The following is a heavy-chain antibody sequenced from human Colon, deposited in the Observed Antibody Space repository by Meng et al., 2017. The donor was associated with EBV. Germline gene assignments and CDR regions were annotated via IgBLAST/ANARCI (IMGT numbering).Heavy chain of an antibody. V-gene: IGHV4-30-4*03. CDR2: IYHSGRT. J-gene: IGHJ4*02. D-gene: IGHD4-17*01. CDR3: TTLYGDSIS. CDR1: GGSISSGDYY. Sequence: QVQLQESGPGLVKPAQTLSLTCTVSGGSISSGDYYWSWTREPPGKGLEWIGEIYHSGRTNYNPSVKSRVSMSVDKSQNHFSLRLSSVTAADTAVYYCTTLYGDSISWGQGTLVTVYS.